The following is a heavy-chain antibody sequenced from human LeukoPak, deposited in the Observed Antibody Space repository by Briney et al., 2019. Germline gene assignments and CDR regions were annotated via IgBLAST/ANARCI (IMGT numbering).Heavy chain of an antibody. J-gene: IGHJ4*02. D-gene: IGHD3-10*01. V-gene: IGHV3-15*01. CDR3: TTGPPWFGELLYYKDY. Sequence: GGSLRLSCAASGFTFSNAWMSWVRQAPGKGLEWVGRIKSKTDGGTTDYAAPVKGRFTISRDDSKNTLYLQMNSLKTEDTAVYYCTTGPPWFGELLYYKDYWGQGTLVTVSS. CDR1: GFTFSNAW. CDR2: IKSKTDGGTT.